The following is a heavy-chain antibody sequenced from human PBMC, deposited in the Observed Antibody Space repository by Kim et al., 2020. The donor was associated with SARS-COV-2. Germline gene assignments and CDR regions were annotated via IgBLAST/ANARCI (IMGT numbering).Heavy chain of an antibody. CDR3: ARLEGMDV. Sequence: SETLSLTCTVPGGSISSSSYYWGWIRQPPGKGLEWIGSIYYSGSTYYNPSLNSRVTIFVDTSKNQFSLKLSSVTAADTAVYYCARLEGMDVWGKWTTAT. V-gene: IGHV4-39*01. CDR2: IYYSGST. CDR1: GGSISSSSYY. D-gene: IGHD1-1*01. J-gene: IGHJ6*04.